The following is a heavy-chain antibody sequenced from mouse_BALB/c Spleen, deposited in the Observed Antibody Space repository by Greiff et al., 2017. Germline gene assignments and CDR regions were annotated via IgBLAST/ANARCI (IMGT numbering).Heavy chain of an antibody. Sequence: DVKLVESGGGLVKPGGSLKLSCAASGFTFSSYAMSWVRQTPEKRLEWVASISSGGSTYYPDSVKGRFTISRDNARNILDLQMSSLRSEDTAMYYCGKGGGITYWYFDVWGAGTTVTVSS. D-gene: IGHD2-4*01. CDR3: GKGGGITYWYFDV. V-gene: IGHV5-6-5*01. CDR2: ISSGGST. J-gene: IGHJ1*01. CDR1: GFTFSSYA.